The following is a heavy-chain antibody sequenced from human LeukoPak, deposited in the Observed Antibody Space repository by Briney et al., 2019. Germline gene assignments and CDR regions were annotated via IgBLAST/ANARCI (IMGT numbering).Heavy chain of an antibody. J-gene: IGHJ6*03. CDR1: GFTFSSYG. V-gene: IGHV3-23*01. Sequence: QPGGSLRLSCAASGFTFSSYGMSWVRQAPGKGLEWVAAISGIGGSTYYADSVMGRFTISRDTSKNTLYLQMNSLRAEDTAVYYCAKVGIAAAHSYYYYYMDVWGKGTTVTISS. D-gene: IGHD6-13*01. CDR3: AKVGIAAAHSYYYYYMDV. CDR2: ISGIGGST.